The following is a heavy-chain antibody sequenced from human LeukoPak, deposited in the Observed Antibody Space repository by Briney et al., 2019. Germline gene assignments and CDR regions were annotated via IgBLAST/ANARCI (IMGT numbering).Heavy chain of an antibody. D-gene: IGHD5-12*01. V-gene: IGHV3-66*01. CDR2: IYSGGST. J-gene: IGHJ3*02. Sequence: GGSLRLSCAASGFTVSSNYMSWVRQAPGKGLEWVSVIYSGGSTHYADSVKGRFTISRDNARNSLYLQMNSLRAEDTAVYYCARGAGGYDWNDAFDIWGQGTMVTVSS. CDR3: ARGAGGYDWNDAFDI. CDR1: GFTVSSNY.